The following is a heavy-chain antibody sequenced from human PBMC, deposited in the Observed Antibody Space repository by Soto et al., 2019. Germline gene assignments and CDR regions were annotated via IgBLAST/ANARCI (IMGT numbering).Heavy chain of an antibody. J-gene: IGHJ6*02. CDR2: IYYSGST. V-gene: IGHV4-31*03. CDR3: ARARCGGGSCYLPQGMDV. CDR1: VGSVSGGGYY. D-gene: IGHD2-15*01. Sequence: LICTVAVGSVSGGGYYWSWIRQHPGKGLEWIGYIYYSGSTYYNPSLKSRVTISVDTSKNQFSLKLSSVTAADTAVYYCARARCGGGSCYLPQGMDVWGQGTTVTVSS.